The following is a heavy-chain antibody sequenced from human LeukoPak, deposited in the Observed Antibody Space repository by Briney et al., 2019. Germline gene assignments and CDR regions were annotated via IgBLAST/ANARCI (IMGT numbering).Heavy chain of an antibody. CDR3: ARVRQWLVPFFDI. V-gene: IGHV4-59*01. D-gene: IGHD6-19*01. CDR2: IYYSGST. Sequence: LETLPLTCTVSGGSISSYYWSWIRQPPGKGLEWIGYIYYSGSTNYNPSLKSRVTISVDTFKNQFSLKLSSVTAADTAVYYCARVRQWLVPFFDIWGQGTMVTVSS. CDR1: GGSISSYY. J-gene: IGHJ3*02.